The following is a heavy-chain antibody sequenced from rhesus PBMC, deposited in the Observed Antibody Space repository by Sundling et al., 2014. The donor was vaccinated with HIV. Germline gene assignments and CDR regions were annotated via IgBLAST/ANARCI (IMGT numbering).Heavy chain of an antibody. CDR3: ARHRGYCTSGSCYVLDCDV. Sequence: QVQLQESGPGLLKPSETLSLTCAVSGGSISGDHGWGWIRQPPGTGLEWIGGIFGSGVNTKYNPSLPSRVTISIDTSKKQFFLKLTSVTAADTAVYYCARHRGYCTSGSCYVLDCDVWGQGALVTVSS. V-gene: IGHV4-93*02. CDR1: GGSISGDHG. J-gene: IGHJ1*01. D-gene: IGHD2-2*01. CDR2: IFGSGVNT.